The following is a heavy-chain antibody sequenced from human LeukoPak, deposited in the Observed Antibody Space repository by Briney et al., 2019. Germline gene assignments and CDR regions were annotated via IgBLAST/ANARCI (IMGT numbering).Heavy chain of an antibody. CDR1: GGSFSGYY. J-gene: IGHJ3*02. CDR3: ARGPYSYDSSGAFDI. CDR2: INHSGST. Sequence: SETLSLTCAVCGGSFSGYYWSWIRQPPGKGLEWIGEINHSGSTNYNPSLKSRGTISVDTSKNQFSLKLSSVTAADTAVYFCARGPYSYDSSGAFDIWGQGTMVTVSS. V-gene: IGHV4-34*01. D-gene: IGHD3-22*01.